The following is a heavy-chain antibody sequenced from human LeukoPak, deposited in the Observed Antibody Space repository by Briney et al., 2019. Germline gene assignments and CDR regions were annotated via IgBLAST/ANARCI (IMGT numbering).Heavy chain of an antibody. J-gene: IGHJ4*02. CDR3: ARQERCGGGTCWIFDY. V-gene: IGHV3-74*01. CDR1: GFTFSGNW. Sequence: GGSLRLSCAASGFTFSGNWMNWVRQAPGKGLVWVSRINGDGSSTSYADSVKGRFTISRDNARNTLYLQMNSLRAEDTAVYYCARQERCGGGTCWIFDYWGQGILATVSS. CDR2: INGDGSST. D-gene: IGHD2-15*01.